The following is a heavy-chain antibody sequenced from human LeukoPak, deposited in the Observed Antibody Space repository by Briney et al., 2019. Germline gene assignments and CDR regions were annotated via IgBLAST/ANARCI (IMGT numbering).Heavy chain of an antibody. CDR2: IDWNGGST. J-gene: IGHJ4*02. Sequence: GGSLRLSCAASGFSFDDYGMSWVRQAPGKGLEWVSDIDWNGGSTDYVDSVKGRFTISRDNAKNSLSLQMNSLRAEDTALYHCARDSLSGEIDYWGQGTLVTVSS. V-gene: IGHV3-20*01. CDR1: GFSFDDYG. D-gene: IGHD7-27*01. CDR3: ARDSLSGEIDY.